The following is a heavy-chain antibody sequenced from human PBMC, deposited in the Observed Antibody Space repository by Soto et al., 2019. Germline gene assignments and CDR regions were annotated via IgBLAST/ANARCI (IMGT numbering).Heavy chain of an antibody. J-gene: IGHJ4*02. CDR3: ARVQSSYYDRAFDC. CDR2: VYYSGTT. V-gene: IGHV4-59*08. CDR1: GGSINTYY. Sequence: SETLSLTCSVSGGSINTYYWSWIRQPPGKGLEWIGYVYYSGTTDYNPSLRSRVTISVDTSKNQFSLKLSSVTAADTAIYYCARVQSSYYDRAFDCWGQRILVTVSS. D-gene: IGHD3-9*01.